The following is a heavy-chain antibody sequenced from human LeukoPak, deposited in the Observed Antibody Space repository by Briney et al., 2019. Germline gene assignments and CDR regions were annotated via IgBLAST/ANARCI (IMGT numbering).Heavy chain of an antibody. CDR2: INPSGGST. D-gene: IGHD2-15*01. V-gene: IGHV1-46*01. CDR3: AKSPVSSCRGSFCYPFDY. CDR1: GYTFTSYY. J-gene: IGHJ4*02. Sequence: ASVKVSCKASGYTFTSYYIHWVRQAPGQGLEWMGLINPSGGSTNYAQKFQGRVTMTRDTSTSTAYMELSSLRSEDTAVYFCAKSPVSSCRGSFCYPFDYWGQGNLVTVSS.